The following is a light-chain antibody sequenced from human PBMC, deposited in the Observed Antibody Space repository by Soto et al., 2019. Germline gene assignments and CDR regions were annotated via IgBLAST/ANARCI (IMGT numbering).Light chain of an antibody. J-gene: IGKJ1*01. CDR2: GAS. CDR3: EQYGSSGT. CDR1: QSVSNNY. Sequence: TLSLSPGERATLSCRASQSVSNNYLAWYQQKPGQAPRLLIYGASNRATGIPDRFSGSGSGTDFTLTISRLEPEDFAVYYCEQYGSSGTLGQGTKVDIK. V-gene: IGKV3-20*01.